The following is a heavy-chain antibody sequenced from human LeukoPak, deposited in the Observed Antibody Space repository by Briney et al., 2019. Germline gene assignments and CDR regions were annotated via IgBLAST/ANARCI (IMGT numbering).Heavy chain of an antibody. V-gene: IGHV4-34*01. CDR1: GGSFSGYY. CDR2: INHSGST. Sequence: SETLSLTCAVYGGSFSGYYWSWIRQPPGKGLEWIGEINHSGSTNYNPSLKSRVTISVDTSKNQFSLKLSSVTAADTAVYHCARHRRNRDQLLWDYWGQGTLVTVSS. CDR3: ARHRRNRDQLLWDY. J-gene: IGHJ4*02. D-gene: IGHD2-2*01.